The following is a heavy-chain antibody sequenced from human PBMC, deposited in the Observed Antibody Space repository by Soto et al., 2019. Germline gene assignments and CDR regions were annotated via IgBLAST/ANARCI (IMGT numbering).Heavy chain of an antibody. CDR3: ERALIAAAGFWAPVVY. CDR1: VGTFSSYA. D-gene: IGHD6-13*01. CDR2: IIPIFGTE. Sequence: LVKVSCKASVGTFSSYAVSWRRQSPGQGLEWMGGIIPIFGTENYAQKFQGRVTITADESTSTAYMELSSLRSEDTAVYYCERALIAAAGFWAPVVYWGQGTLVSVSS. J-gene: IGHJ4*02. V-gene: IGHV1-69*13.